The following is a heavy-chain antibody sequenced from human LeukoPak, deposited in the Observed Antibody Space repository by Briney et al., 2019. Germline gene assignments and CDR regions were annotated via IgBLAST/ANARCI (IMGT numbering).Heavy chain of an antibody. V-gene: IGHV3-30-3*01. CDR1: GFTFSSYA. CDR3: ASLRG. CDR2: ISYDGSNK. J-gene: IGHJ4*02. Sequence: GRYLRLSCAASGFTFSSYAMHWVRQAPGKGLEWVAVISYDGSNKYYADSVKGRFTISRDNSKNTLYLQMNSLRAEDTAVYYCASLRGWGQGTLVTVSS.